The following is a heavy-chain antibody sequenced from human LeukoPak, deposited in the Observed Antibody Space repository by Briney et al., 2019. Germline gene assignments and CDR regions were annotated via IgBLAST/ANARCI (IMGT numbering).Heavy chain of an antibody. D-gene: IGHD6-6*01. J-gene: IGHJ5*02. CDR3: AGRGSSSSLSSRWWFDP. Sequence: SETLSLTCTVSGGSISSYYWSWIRQPPGKVLEWIGYIFTSGSTNYNPCLKSRVTISGDTSKNQLSLKRRSMTAADEAVYYCAGRGSSSSLSSRWWFDPWGQGTLVTVS. CDR2: IFTSGST. V-gene: IGHV4-4*09. CDR1: GGSISSYY.